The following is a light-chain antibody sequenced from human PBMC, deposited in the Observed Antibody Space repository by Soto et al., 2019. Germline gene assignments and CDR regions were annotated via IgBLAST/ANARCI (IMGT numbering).Light chain of an antibody. J-gene: IGKJ2*01. CDR3: QQGHNWPLT. V-gene: IGKV3-15*01. Sequence: EIVMTQSPATLSLSPGERAALSCRARQSINSELAWYQHKPGQPHRLLIYGASTRATGVPARFTGSESGSEFTLTISGLQSEDFAVYYCQQGHNWPLTFGQGTRLEI. CDR1: QSINSE. CDR2: GAS.